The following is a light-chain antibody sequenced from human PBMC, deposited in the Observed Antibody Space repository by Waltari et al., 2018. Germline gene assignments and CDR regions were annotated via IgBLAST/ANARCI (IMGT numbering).Light chain of an antibody. V-gene: IGLV4-69*01. CDR2: VNSDGSH. CDR1: SGHSTYA. J-gene: IGLJ2*01. CDR3: QTWGAGIRV. Sequence: QLVLTQSPSASASLGASVRLTCTLSSGHSTYAIAWHQQQPEKGPRYLMKVNSDGSHKQGDGIPDRFSASSSGADRYLTISSLQSDDEADYYCQTWGAGIRVFGGGTKLTVL.